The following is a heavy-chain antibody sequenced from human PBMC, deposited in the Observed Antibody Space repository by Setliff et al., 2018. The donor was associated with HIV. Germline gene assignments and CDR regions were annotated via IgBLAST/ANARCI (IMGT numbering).Heavy chain of an antibody. CDR2: IYTSGST. Sequence: NPSETLSLTCTVSGGSISFYYWSWIRQPPGKGLEWIGYIYTSGSTNYNPSLKSRVTISVDTSKNQFSLKLSSVTAADTAVYYCARVEYSSSSGAFDIWGQGTMVTVSS. CDR1: GGSISFYY. V-gene: IGHV4-59*01. CDR3: ARVEYSSSSGAFDI. D-gene: IGHD6-13*01. J-gene: IGHJ3*02.